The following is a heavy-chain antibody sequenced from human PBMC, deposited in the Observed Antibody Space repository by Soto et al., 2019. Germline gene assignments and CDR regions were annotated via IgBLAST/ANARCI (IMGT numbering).Heavy chain of an antibody. Sequence: PSETLSLTCTVSGGSISSGGYYWSWIRQHPGKGLEWIGYIYYSGSTYYNPSLKSRVTISVDTSKNQFSLKLSSVTAAGTAVYYCARSDYYDSSGIQAPYYFDYWGQGTLVTVSS. J-gene: IGHJ4*02. CDR3: ARSDYYDSSGIQAPYYFDY. V-gene: IGHV4-31*03. CDR2: IYYSGST. D-gene: IGHD3-22*01. CDR1: GGSISSGGYY.